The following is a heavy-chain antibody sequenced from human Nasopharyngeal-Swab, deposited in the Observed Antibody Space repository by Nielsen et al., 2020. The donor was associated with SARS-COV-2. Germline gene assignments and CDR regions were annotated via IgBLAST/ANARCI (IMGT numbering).Heavy chain of an antibody. CDR1: GGSISSSNW. V-gene: IGHV4-4*02. CDR3: ARDPRGTMIVVGDAFDI. J-gene: IGHJ3*02. D-gene: IGHD3-22*01. Sequence: SETLFLTCAVSGGSISSSNWWSWVRQPPGKGLEWIGEIYHSGSTNYNPSLKSRVTISVDKSKNQFSLKLSSVTAADTAVYYCARDPRGTMIVVGDAFDIWGQGTMVTVSS. CDR2: IYHSGST.